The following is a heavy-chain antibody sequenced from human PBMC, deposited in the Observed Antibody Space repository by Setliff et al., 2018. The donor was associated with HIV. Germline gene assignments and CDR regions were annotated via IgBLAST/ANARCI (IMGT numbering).Heavy chain of an antibody. J-gene: IGHJ1*01. CDR2: MNHRGVI. D-gene: IGHD3-22*01. Sequence: KASETLSLSCTVYGGSFSGYYWTWIRQPPGKGLEFIGEMNHRGVIKYLSSLKSRVTMAVDTSKKQFSLRLYSVTAADTAVYFCARWGDGFNSYDSWGQGTLVTVSS. CDR1: GGSFSGYY. CDR3: ARWGDGFNSYDS. V-gene: IGHV4-34*01.